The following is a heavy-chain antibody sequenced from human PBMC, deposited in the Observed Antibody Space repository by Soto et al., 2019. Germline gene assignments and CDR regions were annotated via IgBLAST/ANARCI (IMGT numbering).Heavy chain of an antibody. Sequence: EVQLLESGGGLVQPGGSLRLSCAASGFTFSSYAMHWVRQAPGKGLEWVSAITGSGGSTYYADSVRGRLTISRDNSNNTLYLKKNSLRAQDTAVYTCAKGPEWWFQKWHHAFDIWGQGTMVTVSS. V-gene: IGHV3-23*01. CDR3: AKGPEWWFQKWHHAFDI. J-gene: IGHJ3*02. CDR2: ITGSGGST. CDR1: GFTFSSYA. D-gene: IGHD2-15*01.